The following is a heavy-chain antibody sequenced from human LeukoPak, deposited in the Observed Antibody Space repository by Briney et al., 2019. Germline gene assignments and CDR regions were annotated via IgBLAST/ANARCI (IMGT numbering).Heavy chain of an antibody. CDR1: GGTFSSYA. D-gene: IGHD2-15*01. Sequence: SVKVSCKASGGTFSSYAISWVRQAPGQGLEWMGGIIPIFGTANYAQKFQGRVTITADESTSTAYMELSSLRSEDTAVYYCARDREVADHWVDREYYFDYWDQGTLVTVSS. J-gene: IGHJ4*02. CDR2: IIPIFGTA. V-gene: IGHV1-69*13. CDR3: ARDREVADHWVDREYYFDY.